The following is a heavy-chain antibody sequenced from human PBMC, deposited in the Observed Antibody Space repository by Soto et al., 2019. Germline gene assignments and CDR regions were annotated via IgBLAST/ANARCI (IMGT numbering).Heavy chain of an antibody. V-gene: IGHV3-53*04. CDR3: ARSPTRGRGRAFDI. D-gene: IGHD3-10*01. CDR2: IYSGGST. Sequence: GGSLRLSCAASGFTVSSNYMSWVRQAPGKGLEWVSVIYSGGSTYYADSVKGRFTISRHNSKNTLYLQMNSLRAEDTAVYYCARSPTRGRGRAFDIWGQGTMVTVSS. CDR1: GFTVSSNY. J-gene: IGHJ3*02.